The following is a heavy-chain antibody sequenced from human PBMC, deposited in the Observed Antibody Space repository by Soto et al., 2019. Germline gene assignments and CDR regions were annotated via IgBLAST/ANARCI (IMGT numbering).Heavy chain of an antibody. Sequence: GASVKVSCKASGYTFTGYYMHWVRQAPGQGLEWMGWINPNSGGTNYAQKLEGWVTMTRDTSISTAYMELSRLRSDDTAVYYCARVDSIAVAGYDAFDIWGQGTMVTVSS. V-gene: IGHV1-2*04. CDR2: INPNSGGT. D-gene: IGHD6-19*01. CDR1: GYTFTGYY. CDR3: ARVDSIAVAGYDAFDI. J-gene: IGHJ3*02.